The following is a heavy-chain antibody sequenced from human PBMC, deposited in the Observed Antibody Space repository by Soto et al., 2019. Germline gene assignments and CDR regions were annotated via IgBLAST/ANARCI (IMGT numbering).Heavy chain of an antibody. J-gene: IGHJ4*02. D-gene: IGHD1-1*01. CDR1: AFSFSTSW. CDR3: ATAGIYRFDN. Sequence: GGSLRLSCAASAFSFSTSWMHWVRQAPGEGLVWVSRINPDGRTINYADSVKGRYTISRDNAKNTLYLQMNILRVEDTAVYFCATAGIYRFDNWGLGTLVTRLL. V-gene: IGHV3-74*01. CDR2: INPDGRTI.